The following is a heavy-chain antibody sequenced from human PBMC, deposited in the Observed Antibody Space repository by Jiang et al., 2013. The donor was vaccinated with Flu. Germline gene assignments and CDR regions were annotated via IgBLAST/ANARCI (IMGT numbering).Heavy chain of an antibody. CDR3: ARDPRYCSSTSCHRGDY. V-gene: IGHV3-53*01. J-gene: IGHJ4*02. CDR1: GFTVSSNY. Sequence: PGGSLRLSCAASGFTVSSNYMSWVRQAPGKGLEWVSVIYSGGSAYYADSVKGRFTISRDNSKNTLYLQMNSLRAEDTAVYYCARDPRYCSSTSCHRGDYWGQGTLVTVSS. CDR2: IYSGGSA. D-gene: IGHD2-2*01.